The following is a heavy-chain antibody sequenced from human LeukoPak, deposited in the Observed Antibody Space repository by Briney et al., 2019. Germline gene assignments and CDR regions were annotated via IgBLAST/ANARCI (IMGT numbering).Heavy chain of an antibody. CDR1: GFTFSGYD. Sequence: PGGSLRLSCAASGFTFSGYDMNWLRQAPGKGLEWFSYIRSDGSPIYYADSVKGRFSISRDNAKNSLFLQMNSLRAEDTAVYYCARGREGGFDIWGQGTVVTVSS. J-gene: IGHJ3*02. V-gene: IGHV3-48*03. CDR3: ARGREGGFDI. CDR2: IRSDGSPI. D-gene: IGHD5-24*01.